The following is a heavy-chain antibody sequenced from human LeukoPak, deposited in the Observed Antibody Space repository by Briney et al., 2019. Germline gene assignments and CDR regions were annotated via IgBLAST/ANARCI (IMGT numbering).Heavy chain of an antibody. CDR1: GGTFSSYA. Sequence: AASVKVSCKASGGTFSSYAISWVRQAPGQGLEWMGGIIPIFGTANYAQKFQGRVTITADKSTSTAYMELSSLRAEDAAVYYCAKAPVTSCRGAFCYPFDYWGQGTLVTVSS. V-gene: IGHV1-69*06. D-gene: IGHD2-15*01. J-gene: IGHJ4*02. CDR3: AKAPVTSCRGAFCYPFDY. CDR2: IIPIFGTA.